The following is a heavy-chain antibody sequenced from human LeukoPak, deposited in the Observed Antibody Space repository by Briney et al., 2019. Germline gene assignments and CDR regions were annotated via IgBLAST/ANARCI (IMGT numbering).Heavy chain of an antibody. D-gene: IGHD5-24*01. CDR2: IWYDGSNK. CDR3: ARVNFGRDGYNFVY. Sequence: GGSLRLSCAASGFIFSGYGMHWVRQAPGKGLEWVAVIWYDGSNKYYADSVKGRFTISRDNSKNTLYLQMNSLRAEDTAVFYCARVNFGRDGYNFVYWGQGTLVTVSS. V-gene: IGHV3-33*01. J-gene: IGHJ4*02. CDR1: GFIFSGYG.